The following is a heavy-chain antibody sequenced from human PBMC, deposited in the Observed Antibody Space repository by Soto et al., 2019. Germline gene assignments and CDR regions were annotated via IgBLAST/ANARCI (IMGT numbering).Heavy chain of an antibody. J-gene: IGHJ6*02. CDR3: ARQVRKDTAMVSFYYYYYGMDV. D-gene: IGHD5-18*01. V-gene: IGHV4-59*08. Sequence: SETLSLTCTVSGGSISSYYWSWIRQPPGKGLEWIGYIYYSGSTNYNPSLKSRVTISVDTSKNQFSLKLSSVTAADTAVYYCARQVRKDTAMVSFYYYYYGMDVWGQGTTVIVSS. CDR1: GGSISSYY. CDR2: IYYSGST.